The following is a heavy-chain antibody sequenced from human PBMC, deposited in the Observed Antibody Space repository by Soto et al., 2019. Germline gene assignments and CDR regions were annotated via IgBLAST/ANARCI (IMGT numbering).Heavy chain of an antibody. V-gene: IGHV2-5*02. CDR1: GFSLTTYGVG. CDR3: AHSYYGSGSLT. CDR2: IYWDDDK. J-gene: IGHJ5*02. Sequence: QITLKESGPTLVKPTQTLTLTCTFSGFSLTTYGVGVSWIRQSPGKALEWPSLIYWDDDKRYRPSLRSRLTITHDSSKNQVVLTMTNVDPVDAGTYYCAHSYYGSGSLTWGPGTLVAVSS. D-gene: IGHD3-10*01.